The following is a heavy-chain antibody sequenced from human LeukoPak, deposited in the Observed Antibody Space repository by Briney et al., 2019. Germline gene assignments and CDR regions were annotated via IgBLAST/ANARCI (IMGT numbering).Heavy chain of an antibody. Sequence: GGSLRLSCAASGFTFTSYAFNWVRQAPGKGLKWISYISSGSNVIYYTESVKGRFTISRDNATNSAYLQMTGLRPEDTAVYYCARGDPIYDFWSGGDYWGQGSLVTVSS. CDR3: ARGDPIYDFWSGGDY. D-gene: IGHD3-3*01. V-gene: IGHV3-48*01. CDR2: ISSGSNVI. J-gene: IGHJ4*02. CDR1: GFTFTSYA.